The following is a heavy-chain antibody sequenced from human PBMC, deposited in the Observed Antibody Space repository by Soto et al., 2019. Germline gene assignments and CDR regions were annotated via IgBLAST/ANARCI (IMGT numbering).Heavy chain of an antibody. J-gene: IGHJ4*02. CDR3: ARHTGVPPYSSSWYYFDY. CDR2: IYYFGST. CDR1: GGSISSYY. V-gene: IGHV4-59*08. Sequence: SETLSLTCTVSGGSISSYYWSWILQPPWKGLEWIGYIYYFGSTNYNPSLKSRVTISVDTSKNQFSLKLSSVTAADTAVYYCARHTGVPPYSSSWYYFDYWGQGTLVTVSS. D-gene: IGHD6-13*01.